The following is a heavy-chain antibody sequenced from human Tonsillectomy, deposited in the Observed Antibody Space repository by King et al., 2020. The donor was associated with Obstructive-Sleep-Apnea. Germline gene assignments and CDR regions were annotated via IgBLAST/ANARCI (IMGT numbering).Heavy chain of an antibody. J-gene: IGHJ3*02. D-gene: IGHD3-10*01. Sequence: VQLVESGGGVVQPGRSLRLSCAASGFTFSSYGMHWVRQAPGKGLEWVAVISYDGSNKYYADSVKGRFTISRDNSKNTLYLQMNSLGAEDTAVYYCAKDLSRALLWVGEFDAFDIWGQGTMVTVSS. CDR3: AKDLSRALLWVGEFDAFDI. CDR1: GFTFSSYG. CDR2: ISYDGSNK. V-gene: IGHV3-30*18.